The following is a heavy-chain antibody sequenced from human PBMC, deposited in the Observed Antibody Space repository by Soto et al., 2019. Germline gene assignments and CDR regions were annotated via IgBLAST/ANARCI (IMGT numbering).Heavy chain of an antibody. V-gene: IGHV1-69*06. J-gene: IGHJ6*02. Sequence: SVKVSCKASGGTFSSYAISWVRQAPGRGLEWMGGIIPIFGTANYAQKFQGRVTITADKSTSTAYMELSSLRSEDTAVYYCAREGLVVPAAPYYYYYGMDVWGQGTTVTVSS. D-gene: IGHD2-2*01. CDR3: AREGLVVPAAPYYYYYGMDV. CDR2: IIPIFGTA. CDR1: GGTFSSYA.